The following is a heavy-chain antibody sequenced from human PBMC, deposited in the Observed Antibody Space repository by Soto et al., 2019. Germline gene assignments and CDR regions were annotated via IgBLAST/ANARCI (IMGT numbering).Heavy chain of an antibody. CDR2: IFGRGRT. J-gene: IGHJ6*01. CDR3: ARLRSLGGLYTMDV. D-gene: IGHD5-12*01. V-gene: IGHV4-31*03. Sequence: QVQLQESGPGLVKPSQTLSLTCIVSGGSISSGGYYWSWVRQLPGKGLEYSGYIFGRGRTYYNPSLKSRVTISGHTSKNQFPLHLSSVTAADTAVYYCARLRSLGGLYTMDVWGQGTTVIVAS. CDR1: GGSISSGGYY.